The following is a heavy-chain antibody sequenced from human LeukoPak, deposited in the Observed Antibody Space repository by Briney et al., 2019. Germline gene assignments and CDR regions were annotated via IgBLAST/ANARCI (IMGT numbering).Heavy chain of an antibody. V-gene: IGHV3-73*01. Sequence: GGSLRLSYAASGFTFSGSGMHWYRQASGKGLEWVGRIRTKISSYATAYSASVRGRFTISRDDSKNTAYLQMNSLKTEDTAVYYCARSSNWFDPWGQGTLVTVSS. J-gene: IGHJ5*02. CDR3: ARSSNWFDP. CDR2: IRTKISSYAT. CDR1: GFTFSGSG.